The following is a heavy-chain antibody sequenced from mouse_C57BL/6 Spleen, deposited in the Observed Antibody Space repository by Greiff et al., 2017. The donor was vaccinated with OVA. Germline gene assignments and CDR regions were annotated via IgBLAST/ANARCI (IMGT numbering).Heavy chain of an antibody. J-gene: IGHJ1*03. D-gene: IGHD1-1*01. CDR2: IWSGGST. CDR1: GFSFTSYG. V-gene: IGHV2-2*01. Sequence: QVPLKESGPGLVQPSQSLSITCPVSGFSFTSYGVHWVRQSPGKGLEWLGVIWSGGSTDYNAAFISRLSISKDNSKSQVFFKMNSLQADDTAIYYCARDYGSWYFDVWGTGTTVTVSS. CDR3: ARDYGSWYFDV.